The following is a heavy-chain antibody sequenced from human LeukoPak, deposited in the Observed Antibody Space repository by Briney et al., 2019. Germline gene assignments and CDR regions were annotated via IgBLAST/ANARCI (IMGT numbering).Heavy chain of an antibody. CDR2: ISAYGHT. CDR3: ARDPLGYCSSTSCHPRGEIDY. V-gene: IGHV1-18*01. CDR1: GYTFSSYG. D-gene: IGHD2-2*01. Sequence: ASVKVSCKTSGYTFSSYGITWVRQAPGQGLEWMGWISAYGHTKLARNLQARVTVTIDTSTTTAYMELRSLRSDDTAVYYCARDPLGYCSSTSCHPRGEIDYWGQGTLVTVSP. J-gene: IGHJ4*02.